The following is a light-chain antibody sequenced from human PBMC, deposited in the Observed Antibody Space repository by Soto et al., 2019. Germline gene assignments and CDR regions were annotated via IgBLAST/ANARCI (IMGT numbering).Light chain of an antibody. V-gene: IGLV2-14*01. J-gene: IGLJ3*02. Sequence: QSALTQPASVSGSPGQSVTISCTGTSSDVGGYNFVSWYQQHPDKAPKLMIYEVTNRPSGVSIRFSGSKSGNTASLTISGLQAEDEADCSCVSYPGSFTLVFGGGTKLTVL. CDR2: EVT. CDR3: VSYPGSFTLV. CDR1: SSDVGGYNF.